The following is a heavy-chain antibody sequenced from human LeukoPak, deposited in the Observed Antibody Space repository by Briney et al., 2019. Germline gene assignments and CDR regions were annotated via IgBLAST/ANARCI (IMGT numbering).Heavy chain of an antibody. CDR1: GFTFSSFA. V-gene: IGHV3-23*01. CDR2: ISDSGNTI. CDR3: AKAISSWHYYYYYYGMDV. Sequence: PGGSLRLSCAASGFTFSSFAMSWVRQAPGKGLEWISFISDSGNTIYYADSVEGRFTISRDNAKNSLYLQMHSLRAEDTAVYYCAKAISSWHYYYYYYGMDVWGQGTTVTVSS. D-gene: IGHD6-13*01. J-gene: IGHJ6*02.